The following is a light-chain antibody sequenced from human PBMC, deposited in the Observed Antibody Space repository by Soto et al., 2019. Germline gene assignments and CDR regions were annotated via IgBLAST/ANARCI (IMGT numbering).Light chain of an antibody. CDR1: QSVLYSSNNKNY. CDR2: WAS. Sequence: DIVMTQSPDSLAVSLGERATINCKSSQSVLYSSNNKNYLAWYQQKPGQPPNLLIYWASTRESGVPDRFSGSGSGTDFTLTISSLQAEDVAVYYCQQYYSSRTFGQGTRLEIK. V-gene: IGKV4-1*01. CDR3: QQYYSSRT. J-gene: IGKJ2*02.